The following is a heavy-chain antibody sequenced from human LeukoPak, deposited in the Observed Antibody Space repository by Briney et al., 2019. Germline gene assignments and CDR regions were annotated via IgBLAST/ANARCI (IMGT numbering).Heavy chain of an antibody. V-gene: IGHV3-21*01. Sequence: PGGSLRLSCAASGFTFSSYSMNWVRQAPGKGLEWVSSISSSSSYIYYADSVKGRFTISRDNAKNSLYLQMNSLRAEDTAVYYCARDPIAARHFDYWGQGTLVTVSS. CDR2: ISSSSSYI. J-gene: IGHJ4*02. D-gene: IGHD6-6*01. CDR3: ARDPIAARHFDY. CDR1: GFTFSSYS.